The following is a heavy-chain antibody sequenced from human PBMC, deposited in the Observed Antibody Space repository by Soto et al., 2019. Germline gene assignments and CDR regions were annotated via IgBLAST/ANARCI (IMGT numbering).Heavy chain of an antibody. Sequence: PSETLSLTCAVYGGSFSGYYWSWIRQPPGKGLEWIGYIYYSGSTNYNPSLKSRVTISVDTSKNQFSLKLSSVTAADTAVYYCARDFVVAATRNGMDVWGQGTTVTVSS. CDR3: ARDFVVAATRNGMDV. CDR2: IYYSGST. CDR1: GGSFSGYY. J-gene: IGHJ6*02. D-gene: IGHD2-15*01. V-gene: IGHV4-59*01.